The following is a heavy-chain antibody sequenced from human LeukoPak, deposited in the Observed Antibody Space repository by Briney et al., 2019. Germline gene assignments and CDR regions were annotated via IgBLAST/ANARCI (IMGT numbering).Heavy chain of an antibody. V-gene: IGHV1-2*02. J-gene: IGHJ3*02. Sequence: ASVKVSCKASGYTFTGYYMHWVRQAPGQGLEWMGWISPNRGCTNYAQKFQGRVTMTRDTSISTAYMELSRLRSDDTAVYYWPRDDIVASNAFDIWGQGTMVTVSS. CDR3: PRDDIVASNAFDI. CDR1: GYTFTGYY. D-gene: IGHD5-12*01. CDR2: ISPNRGCT.